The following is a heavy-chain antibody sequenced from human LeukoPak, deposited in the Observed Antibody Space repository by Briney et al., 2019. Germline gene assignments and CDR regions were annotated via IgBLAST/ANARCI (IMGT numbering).Heavy chain of an antibody. CDR1: GSSVSSHFC. D-gene: IGHD3-10*01. CDR3: ARALPKVDTMVNWFDP. J-gene: IGHJ5*02. Sequence: PSETLSLTCSVSGSSVSSHFCWGWVRQTPGKGLEWIGTVCHSGSSFYNPSLESRLAISIDTSKNQFSLKLSSVTAADTAVYYCARALPKVDTMVNWFDPWGQGTLVTVSS. V-gene: IGHV4-38-2*02. CDR2: VCHSGSS.